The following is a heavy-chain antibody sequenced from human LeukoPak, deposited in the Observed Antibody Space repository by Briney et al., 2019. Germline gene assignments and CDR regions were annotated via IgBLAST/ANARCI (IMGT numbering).Heavy chain of an antibody. D-gene: IGHD3-16*01. Sequence: GGSPRLSCAASGFTFSSYDMHWVRQATGKGLEWVSAIGTAGDTYYPGSVKGRFTISRDNAKNTVFLQMNSLRAEDTAVYYCAGGRGSYGLWDTWGQGTLVSVSS. J-gene: IGHJ5*02. V-gene: IGHV3-13*01. CDR1: GFTFSSYD. CDR2: IGTAGDT. CDR3: AGGRGSYGLWDT.